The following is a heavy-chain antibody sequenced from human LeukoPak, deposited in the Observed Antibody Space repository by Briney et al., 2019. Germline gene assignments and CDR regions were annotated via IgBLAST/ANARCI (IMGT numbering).Heavy chain of an antibody. V-gene: IGHV3-33*06. J-gene: IGHJ1*01. CDR1: GFTFSSYG. D-gene: IGHD4-23*01. Sequence: PGGSLRHSCAASGFTFSSYGMHWVRQAPGKGLEWVAVIWYDGSNKYYADSVKGRFTISRDNSKNTLYLQMNSLRAEDTAVYYCAKEWDYGGNRGYFQHWGQGTLVTVSS. CDR2: IWYDGSNK. CDR3: AKEWDYGGNRGYFQH.